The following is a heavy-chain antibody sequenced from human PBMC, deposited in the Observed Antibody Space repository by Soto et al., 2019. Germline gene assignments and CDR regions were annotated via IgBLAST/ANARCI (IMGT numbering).Heavy chain of an antibody. V-gene: IGHV1-18*01. CDR1: GYTFISHS. Sequence: QIQMVQSGGEVKKPGASVKVSCRSSGYTFISHSITWVRQAPGQGLEWMGRISAYNGNTNYAQKLQGRVTMTTDTSTNTAYMELRSLRSDDTAVYYCARGAFCGGAPGCRDMDVWAKGPRSPSL. J-gene: IGHJ6*02. D-gene: IGHD2-21*01. CDR3: ARGAFCGGAPGCRDMDV. CDR2: ISAYNGNT.